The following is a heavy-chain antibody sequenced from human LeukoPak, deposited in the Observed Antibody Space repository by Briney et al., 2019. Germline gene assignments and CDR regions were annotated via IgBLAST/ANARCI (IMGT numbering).Heavy chain of an antibody. CDR3: ARDGNGGYYYDSSGYPDY. D-gene: IGHD3-22*01. J-gene: IGHJ4*02. Sequence: GASVKVSCKASGYTFTSYGISWVRQAPGQGLEWMGWISAYNGNTNYAQKLQGRVTMTTDTSTSTAYMELSSLRSEDTAVYYCARDGNGGYYYDSSGYPDYWGQGTLVTVSS. CDR2: ISAYNGNT. V-gene: IGHV1-18*01. CDR1: GYTFTSYG.